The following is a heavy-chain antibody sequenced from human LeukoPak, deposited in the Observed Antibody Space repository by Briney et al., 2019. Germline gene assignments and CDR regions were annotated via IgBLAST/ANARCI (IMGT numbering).Heavy chain of an antibody. CDR3: ARHSGPWVPFDI. CDR2: IYYSGST. CDR1: GGSISSYY. Sequence: SETLSLTCTVSGGSISSYYWSWIRQPPGKGLEWIGSIYYSGSTYYNPSLKSRVTISVDTSKNQFSLNLSSVTAADTAVYYCARHSGPWVPFDIWGQGTMVTVSS. D-gene: IGHD1-26*01. V-gene: IGHV4-39*01. J-gene: IGHJ3*02.